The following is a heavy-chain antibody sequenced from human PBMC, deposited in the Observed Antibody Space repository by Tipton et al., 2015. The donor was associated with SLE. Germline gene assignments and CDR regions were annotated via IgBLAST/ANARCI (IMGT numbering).Heavy chain of an antibody. CDR2: TYYRSKWNN. Sequence: GLVKPSQTLSLTCAISGDSVSSNSAAWNWIRQSPSRGLEWPGRTYYRSKWNNDYAESVKSRITINPDTSKTQFPLRLTSVTAADTAVYYCARDRLWRYSSSSDAFDIWGQGTMVTVSS. CDR1: GDSVSSNSAA. J-gene: IGHJ3*02. V-gene: IGHV6-1*01. CDR3: ARDRLWRYSSSSDAFDI. D-gene: IGHD6-13*01.